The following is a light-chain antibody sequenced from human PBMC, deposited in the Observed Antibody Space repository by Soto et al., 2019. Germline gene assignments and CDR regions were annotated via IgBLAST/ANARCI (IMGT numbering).Light chain of an antibody. V-gene: IGKV1-5*03. CDR2: RAS. J-gene: IGKJ1*01. CDR1: QDIEIW. CDR3: QQYNFYTWT. Sequence: DIKMTQSPSTLSASMGDRVTITCRASQDIEIWLAWYQQKPGKAPKFLISRASILESGVPSRFSGSGSGTEFTLTISSLQPDDFATYYCQQYNFYTWTFGQGTKVEIK.